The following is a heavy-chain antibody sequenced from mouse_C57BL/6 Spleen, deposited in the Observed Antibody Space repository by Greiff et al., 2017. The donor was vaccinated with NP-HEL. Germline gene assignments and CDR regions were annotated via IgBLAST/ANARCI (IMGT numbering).Heavy chain of an antibody. Sequence: EVQLVESGGGLVKPGGSLKLSCAASGFTFSDYGMHWVRQAPEKGLEWVAYISSGSSTIYYVDTVKGRFTISRDNAKNTLFLQMTSLRSEDAAKYYCARPYSNYGGYFDYWGQGTTLTVSS. D-gene: IGHD2-5*01. CDR2: ISSGSSTI. CDR3: ARPYSNYGGYFDY. V-gene: IGHV5-17*01. J-gene: IGHJ2*01. CDR1: GFTFSDYG.